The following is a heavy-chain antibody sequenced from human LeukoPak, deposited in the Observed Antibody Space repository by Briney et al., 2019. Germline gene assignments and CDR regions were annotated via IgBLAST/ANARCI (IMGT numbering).Heavy chain of an antibody. CDR3: AREVDYGDHYSHQPLFDY. Sequence: SETLSLTCTVSGGSISSYYWSWIRQPPGKGLEWIGYIYYSGSTNYNPSLKSRVTISVDTSKNQFSLKLSSVTAADTAVYYCAREVDYGDHYSHQPLFDYWGQGTLVTVSS. CDR2: IYYSGST. CDR1: GGSISSYY. J-gene: IGHJ4*02. D-gene: IGHD4-17*01. V-gene: IGHV4-59*01.